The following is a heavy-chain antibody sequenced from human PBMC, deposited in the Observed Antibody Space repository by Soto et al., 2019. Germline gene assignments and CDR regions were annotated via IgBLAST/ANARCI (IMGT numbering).Heavy chain of an antibody. Sequence: QLQLQESGPGLVKPSETLSLTCTVSGGSISSSSYYWGWIRQPPGKGLEWIGSIYYSGSTYYNPSLKSRVTISVDTSKNQFSLKLSSVTAADTAVYYCARQRSRSTMIVVVSDAFDIWGQGTMVTVSS. CDR3: ARQRSRSTMIVVVSDAFDI. CDR2: IYYSGST. D-gene: IGHD3-22*01. CDR1: GGSISSSSYY. J-gene: IGHJ3*02. V-gene: IGHV4-39*01.